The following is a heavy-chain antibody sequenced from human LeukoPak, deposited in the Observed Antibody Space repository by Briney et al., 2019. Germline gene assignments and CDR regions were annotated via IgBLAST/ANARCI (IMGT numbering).Heavy chain of an antibody. CDR2: ISSSGSTI. V-gene: IGHV3-11*01. D-gene: IGHD3-3*01. CDR3: ARAMQTYYDFWSGYGGFDY. J-gene: IGHJ4*02. CDR1: GFTFSDYY. Sequence: GGSLRLSCAASGFTFSDYYMSWIRQAPGKGLEWVSYISSSGSTIYYADSVKGRFTISRDNAKNSLYLQTNSLRAEDTAVYYCARAMQTYYDFWSGYGGFDYWGQGTLVTVSS.